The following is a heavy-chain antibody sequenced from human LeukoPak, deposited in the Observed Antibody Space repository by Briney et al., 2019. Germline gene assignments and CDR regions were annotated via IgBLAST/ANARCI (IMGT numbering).Heavy chain of an antibody. V-gene: IGHV3-30*18. J-gene: IGHJ4*02. Sequence: GRSLRLSCAASGFTFSSYGMHWVRQAPGKGLEWVAVISYDGSNKYYADSVKGRFTISRDNSKNTLYLQMNSLRAEDTAVYYCAKDRSVFGLAAAVYWGQGTLVTVSS. CDR1: GFTFSSYG. CDR3: AKDRSVFGLAAAVY. CDR2: ISYDGSNK. D-gene: IGHD6-13*01.